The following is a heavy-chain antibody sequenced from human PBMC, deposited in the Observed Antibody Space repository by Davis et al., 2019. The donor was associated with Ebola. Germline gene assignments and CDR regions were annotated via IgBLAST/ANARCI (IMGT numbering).Heavy chain of an antibody. Sequence: PGGSLRLSCAASGFTFSNAWLSWVRQAPGKGLEWVGRIKSKTDGGTTDYAPPVKGRFTISRDDSKNTLYLQMNSLKTEDTAVYYCTTAGTTVVTYYYYYYYMDVWGKGTTVTVSS. CDR2: IKSKTDGGTT. V-gene: IGHV3-15*01. J-gene: IGHJ6*03. CDR1: GFTFSNAW. D-gene: IGHD4-23*01. CDR3: TTAGTTVVTYYYYYYYMDV.